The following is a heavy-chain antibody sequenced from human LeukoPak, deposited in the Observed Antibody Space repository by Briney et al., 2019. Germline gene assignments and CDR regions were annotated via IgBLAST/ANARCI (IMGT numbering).Heavy chain of an antibody. V-gene: IGHV3-30*18. CDR2: ISYDGSNK. CDR1: GFTFSSYG. D-gene: IGHD4-17*01. J-gene: IGHJ4*02. Sequence: GGSLRLSCAASGFTFSSYGMHWVRQAPGKGLEWVAVISYDGSNKYYADSVKGRFTISRDNSKNTLYLQMNSLRAEDTAVYYCAKGTGDYVPRPVDYWGQGTLVTVSS. CDR3: AKGTGDYVPRPVDY.